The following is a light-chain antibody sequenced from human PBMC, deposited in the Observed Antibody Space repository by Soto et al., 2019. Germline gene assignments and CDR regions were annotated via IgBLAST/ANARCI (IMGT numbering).Light chain of an antibody. CDR2: DAS. V-gene: IGKV1-5*01. CDR3: QQYNSYTWT. Sequence: DIQMTQSPSTLSASVGDRVTITCRASHSISSWLAWYQQKPGKAPKLLIYDASSLESVVPSRFSGSGSVTEFALTISSLQPDDFATYYCQQYNSYTWTVGQGTKVEIK. J-gene: IGKJ1*01. CDR1: HSISSW.